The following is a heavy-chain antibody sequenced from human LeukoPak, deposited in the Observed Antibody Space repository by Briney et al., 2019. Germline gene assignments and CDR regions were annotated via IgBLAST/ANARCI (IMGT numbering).Heavy chain of an antibody. V-gene: IGHV3-30*18. D-gene: IGHD3-10*02. CDR3: AKDVFGEKNGMDV. Sequence: GGSLRLSCAASGFMFSSPGMHWVRQAPGKGLEWVAVISYDGNKKYYADSVKGRFTISRDNPKNTLYLQMNSLRAEDTAVYYCAKDVFGEKNGMDVWGKGTTVTVSS. J-gene: IGHJ6*04. CDR1: GFMFSSPG. CDR2: ISYDGNKK.